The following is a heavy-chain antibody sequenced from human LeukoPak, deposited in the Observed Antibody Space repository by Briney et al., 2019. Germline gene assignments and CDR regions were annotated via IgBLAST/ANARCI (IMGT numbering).Heavy chain of an antibody. J-gene: IGHJ3*01. CDR2: IRVGDVT. D-gene: IGHD3-16*01. CDR3: AREDNGGATDDGFDV. Sequence: GGSLRLSCAASGFTFSSYGMHWVRQAPGKGLEWVSVIRVGDVTHYADSVKGRFTTSRDSSKNTVYLQMESLRVEDTAVYYCAREDNGGATDDGFDVWGRGTVVIVSS. CDR1: GFTFSSYG. V-gene: IGHV3-53*01.